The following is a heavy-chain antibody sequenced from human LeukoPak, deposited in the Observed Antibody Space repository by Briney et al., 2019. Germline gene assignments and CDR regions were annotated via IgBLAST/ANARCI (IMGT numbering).Heavy chain of an antibody. D-gene: IGHD5-18*01. Sequence: PSETLSLTCSVSGASVSGSRSYWGWIRQPPGKGLQWIANIFYSGYSYFNPSLKSRVSVSLDTCKNQLSLRLNSVTAADTAMYYCARGSAVVQVDWYFDLWGRGTLATVSS. J-gene: IGHJ2*01. V-gene: IGHV4-39*07. CDR1: GASVSGSRSY. CDR2: IFYSGYS. CDR3: ARGSAVVQVDWYFDL.